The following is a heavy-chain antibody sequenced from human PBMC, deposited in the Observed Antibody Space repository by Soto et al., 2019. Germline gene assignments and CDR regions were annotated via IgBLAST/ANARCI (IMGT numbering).Heavy chain of an antibody. D-gene: IGHD3-3*01. Sequence: QVQLQESGPGLVKPSETLSLTCTVSGGSISSYYWSWIRQPPGKGLEWIGYIYYSGSTNYNPSLKSRVTISVDTSKNQFSLKLSSVTAADTAVYYCARFLLLRDFWSGPRFDPWGQGTLVTVSS. CDR2: IYYSGST. CDR3: ARFLLLRDFWSGPRFDP. V-gene: IGHV4-59*08. CDR1: GGSISSYY. J-gene: IGHJ5*02.